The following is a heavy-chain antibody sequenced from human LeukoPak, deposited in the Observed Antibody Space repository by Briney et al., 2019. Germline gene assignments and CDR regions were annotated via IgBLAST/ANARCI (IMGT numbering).Heavy chain of an antibody. D-gene: IGHD3-10*01. V-gene: IGHV3-49*04. Sequence: SLRLSCTASGFTLGDYAMSWVRQAPGEGLEWARFIRSNAYGGTAEYAASVKGRFTISRDDSKSIAYLQMNSLKTEDTGVYYCTRLTMVRGVIEGYYFDYWGQGTLVTVSS. J-gene: IGHJ4*02. CDR3: TRLTMVRGVIEGYYFDY. CDR2: IRSNAYGGTA. CDR1: GFTLGDYA.